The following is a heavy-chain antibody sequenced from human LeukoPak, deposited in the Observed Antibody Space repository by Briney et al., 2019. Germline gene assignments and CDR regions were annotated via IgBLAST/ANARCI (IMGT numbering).Heavy chain of an antibody. Sequence: GGSLRLSCVVSGFNFDNFAMHWVRQPLGKGLEWVAVISYDGSNKYYADSVKGRFTISRDNSKNTLYLQMNSLRAEDTAVYYCARDALPRSGSYYSEYFQHWGQGTLVTVSS. D-gene: IGHD1-26*01. CDR2: ISYDGSNK. V-gene: IGHV3-30-3*01. J-gene: IGHJ1*01. CDR1: GFNFDNFA. CDR3: ARDALPRSGSYYSEYFQH.